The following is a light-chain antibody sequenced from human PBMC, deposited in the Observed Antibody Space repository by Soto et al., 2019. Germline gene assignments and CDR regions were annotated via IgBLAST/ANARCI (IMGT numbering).Light chain of an antibody. V-gene: IGLV3-27*01. CDR3: YSAADNDLV. CDR1: ILAKKY. CDR2: RDS. J-gene: IGLJ3*02. Sequence: SYELTQPSSVSVSPGQTARITCSGDILAKKYVRWFQQKPGQAPVVVIFRDSERPSGIPERFSGSSSGTTVTLTISGAQVEDEADYYCYSAADNDLVFGGGTKLTVL.